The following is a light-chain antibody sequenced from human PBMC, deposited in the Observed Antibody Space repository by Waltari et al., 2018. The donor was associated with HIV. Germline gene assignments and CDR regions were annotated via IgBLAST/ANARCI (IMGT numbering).Light chain of an antibody. V-gene: IGLV3-21*04. J-gene: IGLJ2*01. CDR1: NIGSKS. CDR2: YDS. Sequence: SYVLTQPPSVSVAPGKTARFTCGGNNIGSKSVHWYQQKPGQAPRLVIYYDSDRPSGIPERVSGSNSGNTATLTISRVEAGDEADYYCQVWDSSRDHPVVFGGGTKLTVL. CDR3: QVWDSSRDHPVV.